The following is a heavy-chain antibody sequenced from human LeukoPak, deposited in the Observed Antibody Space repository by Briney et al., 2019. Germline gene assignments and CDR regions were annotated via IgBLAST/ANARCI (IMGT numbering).Heavy chain of an antibody. D-gene: IGHD1-26*01. Sequence: ASVKVSCKASGGTFSSYAISWVRPAPGQGLEWMGGIIPIFGTANYAQKFQGRVTITTDESTSTAYMELSSLRSEDTAVYYCARVGSQSGSYDYWGQGTLVTVSS. CDR2: IIPIFGTA. CDR3: ARVGSQSGSYDY. CDR1: GGTFSSYA. V-gene: IGHV1-69*05. J-gene: IGHJ4*02.